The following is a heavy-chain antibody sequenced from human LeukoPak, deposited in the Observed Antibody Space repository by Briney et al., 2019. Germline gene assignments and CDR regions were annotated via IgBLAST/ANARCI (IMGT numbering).Heavy chain of an antibody. D-gene: IGHD3-9*01. CDR2: ISSSGSTI. J-gene: IGHJ4*02. Sequence: GGSLRLSCAASGFTFSSYGMHWVRQAPGKGLEWVSYISSSGSTIYYADYVKGRFTISRDNAKDSLYLQMNSLRAEDTAVYYCARDYYDILTGYYPLDYWGQGTLVTVSS. V-gene: IGHV3-48*04. CDR1: GFTFSSYG. CDR3: ARDYYDILTGYYPLDY.